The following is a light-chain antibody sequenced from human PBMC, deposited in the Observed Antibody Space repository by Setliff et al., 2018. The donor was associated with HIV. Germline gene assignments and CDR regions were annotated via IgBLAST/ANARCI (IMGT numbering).Light chain of an antibody. CDR2: DVN. J-gene: IGLJ1*01. V-gene: IGLV2-11*01. CDR3: CSYAGTDTYI. CDR1: SSDVGAYKY. Sequence: QSVLTQPRSVSGSPGQSVTFSCTGSSSDVGAYKYVSWYQQHPGKAPKLIIYDVNRRPSGVPDRFSGSKSGDTASLTISGLQSEDEADYYCCSYAGTDTYIFGTGTKVT.